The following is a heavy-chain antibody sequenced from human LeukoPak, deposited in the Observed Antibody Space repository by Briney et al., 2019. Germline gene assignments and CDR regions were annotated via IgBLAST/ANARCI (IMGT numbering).Heavy chain of an antibody. V-gene: IGHV3-21*01. Sequence: PGGSLRLSCAASGFTFSSYSMNWVRQAPGKGLEWVSSISSSSSYIYYADSVKGRFTISRDNAKNSLYLQMNSLRAEDTAVYYCARGDYGAVMGYYYGMDVWGQGTTVTVSS. CDR2: ISSSSSYI. J-gene: IGHJ6*02. CDR3: ARGDYGAVMGYYYGMDV. D-gene: IGHD4-17*01. CDR1: GFTFSSYS.